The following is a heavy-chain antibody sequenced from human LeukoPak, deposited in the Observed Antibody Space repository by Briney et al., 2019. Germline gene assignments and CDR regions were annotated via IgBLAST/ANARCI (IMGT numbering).Heavy chain of an antibody. Sequence: GGSLRLSCAASGFTFSSHWMSWVRQAPGKGLEWVAYIKQDASDKYYVDSMKGRFTISRDNAKNSLYLQMNSLRAEDTAVYYCAKDLPYYDFWSGWTYGMDVWGQGTTVTVSS. CDR2: IKQDASDK. D-gene: IGHD3-3*01. V-gene: IGHV3-7*01. CDR3: AKDLPYYDFWSGWTYGMDV. CDR1: GFTFSSHW. J-gene: IGHJ6*02.